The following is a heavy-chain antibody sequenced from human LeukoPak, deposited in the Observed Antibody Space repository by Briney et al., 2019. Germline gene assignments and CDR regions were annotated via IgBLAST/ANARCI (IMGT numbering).Heavy chain of an antibody. CDR3: AKVGYYGSGSYLDAFDI. D-gene: IGHD3-10*01. V-gene: IGHV3-30*02. CDR2: IRYDGSNK. CDR1: GFTFSSYG. J-gene: IGHJ3*02. Sequence: GGSLRLSCAASGFTFSSYGMHWVRQAPGKGLEWVAFIRYDGSNKYYADSVKGRFTISRDNSKNTLYLQMNSLRAEDTAVYYCAKVGYYGSGSYLDAFDIWGQGTMVTVSS.